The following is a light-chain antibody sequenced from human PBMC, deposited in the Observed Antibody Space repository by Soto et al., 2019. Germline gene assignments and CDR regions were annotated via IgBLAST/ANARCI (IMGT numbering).Light chain of an antibody. CDR2: AAS. V-gene: IGKV1-17*01. J-gene: IGKJ1*01. CDR1: QDIQNA. CDR3: LQHDGHVWT. Sequence: DIQMTQSPSSLSASVGDRVTITCRASQDIQNALGWYQQKPGTAPKRLIYAASSLQSGVPSRFSGSRSGTEFTLTISRLQAEDFATYYCLQHDGHVWTFGQGTKVEIK.